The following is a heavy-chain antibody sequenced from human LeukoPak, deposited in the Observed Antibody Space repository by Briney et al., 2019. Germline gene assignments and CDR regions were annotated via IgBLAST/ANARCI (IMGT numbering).Heavy chain of an antibody. V-gene: IGHV4-39*07. CDR1: GGSISISSDY. J-gene: IGHJ4*02. CDR3: ARGRTPPFDY. Sequence: WETLSLTCTVSGGSISISSDYWGWSRRPPGKGVEWLGSSYYSGSTYSNPSLKRRVTISVDTSKNQFSLKLSSVTAADTAVYYCARGRTPPFDYWGQGTLVTVSS. CDR2: SYYSGST. D-gene: IGHD1-1*01.